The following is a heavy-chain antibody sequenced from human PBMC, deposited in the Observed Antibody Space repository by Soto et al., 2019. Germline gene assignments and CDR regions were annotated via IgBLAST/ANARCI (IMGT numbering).Heavy chain of an antibody. Sequence: ASETLSLTCAVSGASISSGGYSWSWIRQPPGKGLEWIGYIYHSGTSYYNPSLNSRLTITVDRSKNQFSLKLSAVTAADTAVYYCARGGNSDWFDPWGQGTLVTVSS. D-gene: IGHD2-21*02. CDR1: GASISSGGYS. CDR2: IYHSGTS. CDR3: ARGGNSDWFDP. V-gene: IGHV4-30-2*01. J-gene: IGHJ5*02.